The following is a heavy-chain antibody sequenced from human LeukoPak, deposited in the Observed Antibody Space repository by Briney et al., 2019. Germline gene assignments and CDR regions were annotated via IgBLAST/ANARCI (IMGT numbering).Heavy chain of an antibody. V-gene: IGHV1-69*01. D-gene: IGHD2-2*01. Sequence: SVKVSCKASGATFSTYAISWVRQPPGQGLEWMGGIIPIFGTANYAQKFQGRVTITADESTSTAYMELSSLRSEDTAVYYCARDRLERYQSSRDFDYWGQGTLVTVSS. CDR2: IIPIFGTA. J-gene: IGHJ4*02. CDR1: GATFSTYA. CDR3: ARDRLERYQSSRDFDY.